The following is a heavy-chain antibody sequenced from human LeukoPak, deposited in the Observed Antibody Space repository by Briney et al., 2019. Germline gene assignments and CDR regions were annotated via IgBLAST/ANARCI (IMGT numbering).Heavy chain of an antibody. CDR2: IFSGGST. CDR3: AKDLVVRGVMGAFDY. V-gene: IGHV3-66*02. J-gene: IGHJ4*02. CDR1: GFTVSSNY. D-gene: IGHD3-10*01. Sequence: PGGSLRLSCAASGFTVSSNYMSWVRQAPGKGLEWVSVIFSGGSTYYADSVKGRFTISRDNSKNTLYLQMNSLRAEDTAVYYCAKDLVVRGVMGAFDYWGQGTLVTVSS.